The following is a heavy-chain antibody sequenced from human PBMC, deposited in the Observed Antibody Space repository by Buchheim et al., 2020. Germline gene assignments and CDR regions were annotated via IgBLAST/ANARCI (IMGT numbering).Heavy chain of an antibody. CDR3: ARDPAQGVAYNWFDP. J-gene: IGHJ5*02. D-gene: IGHD2-15*01. Sequence: QLQLVESGGGLAKPGGSLRLSCAASGFTLSDYYTAWIRQRPGKGLEWISYIPNNGRSNYYADSVRGRFTVSRDDAKNSVYLQMNSLRPEDTAVYYCARDPAQGVAYNWFDPWGQG. CDR1: GFTLSDYY. CDR2: IPNNGRSN. V-gene: IGHV3-11*01.